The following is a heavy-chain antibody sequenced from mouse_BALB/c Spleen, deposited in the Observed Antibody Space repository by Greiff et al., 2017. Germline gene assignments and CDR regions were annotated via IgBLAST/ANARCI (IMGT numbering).Heavy chain of an antibody. D-gene: IGHD2-1*01. CDR1: GYTFTSYY. CDR3: ADGNYGYFDV. J-gene: IGHJ1*01. V-gene: IGHV1S56*01. CDR2: IYPGNVNT. Sequence: VQLQQSGPELVKPGASVRISCKASGYTFTSYYIHWVKQRPGQGLEWIGWIYPGNVNTKYNEKFKGKATLTADKSSSTAYMQLSSLTSEDSAVYFCADGNYGYFDVWGAGTTVTVSS.